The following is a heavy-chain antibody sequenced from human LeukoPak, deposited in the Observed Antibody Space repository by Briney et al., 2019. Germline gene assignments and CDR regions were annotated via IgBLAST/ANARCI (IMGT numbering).Heavy chain of an antibody. J-gene: IGHJ6*02. CDR2: ISAYNGNT. D-gene: IGHD6-19*01. CDR3: ARDLSSGQWLVYYYYYGMDV. V-gene: IGHV1-18*01. CDR1: GYTFTSYG. Sequence: GASVKVSCKASGYTFTSYGISWVRQAPGQGLEWMGWISAYNGNTNYAQKLQGRVTMTTDTSTSTAYMELRSLRSDDTAAYYCARDLSSGQWLVYYYYYGMDVWGQGTTVTVSS.